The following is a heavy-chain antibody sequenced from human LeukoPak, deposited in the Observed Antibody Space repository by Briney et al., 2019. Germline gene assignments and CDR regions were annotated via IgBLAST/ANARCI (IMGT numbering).Heavy chain of an antibody. J-gene: IGHJ4*02. CDR1: GFTFSSYG. V-gene: IGHV3-30*18. D-gene: IGHD6-13*01. Sequence: GGSLRLSCAASGFTFSSYGMHWVRQAPGKGLEWVAVISYDGSNKYYADSVKGRFTISRDNSKNTLYLQMNSLRAEDTAVYYCAKDPRGGSSWYVPFDYWGQGTLVTVSS. CDR3: AKDPRGGSSWYVPFDY. CDR2: ISYDGSNK.